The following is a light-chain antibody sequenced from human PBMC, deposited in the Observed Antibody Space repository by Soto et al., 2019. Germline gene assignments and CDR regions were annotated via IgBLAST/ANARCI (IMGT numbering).Light chain of an antibody. CDR2: GAS. CDR3: QQYGSSPYT. Sequence: EIVLTQSPGTLSLSPGERATLSCRASQSVSSSYLAWYQQKPVQAPRLLIYGASRRATGIPDRFSGSGSGTVFTLTISRLEPEDFAVYYCQQYGSSPYTFGQGTKLEIK. V-gene: IGKV3-20*01. CDR1: QSVSSSY. J-gene: IGKJ2*01.